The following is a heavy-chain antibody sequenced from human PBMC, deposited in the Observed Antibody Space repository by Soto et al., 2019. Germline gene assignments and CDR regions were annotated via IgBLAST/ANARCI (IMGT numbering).Heavy chain of an antibody. CDR1: GFTFISYA. Sequence: GVSLRLSCAASGFTFISYAMSWIRQVPGKGLEWVSAISGSGGSTYYADSVKGRFTISRDNSKNTLYLQMNSLRAEDTAVYYCAKGPGSSWQRNWFDPWGQGTLVTVSS. CDR3: AKGPGSSWQRNWFDP. V-gene: IGHV3-23*01. J-gene: IGHJ5*02. CDR2: ISGSGGST. D-gene: IGHD6-13*01.